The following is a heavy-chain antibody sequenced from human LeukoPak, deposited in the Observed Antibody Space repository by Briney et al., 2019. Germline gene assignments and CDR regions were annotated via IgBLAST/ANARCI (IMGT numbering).Heavy chain of an antibody. CDR1: GYKFSNFW. Sequence: GEFLKISCKASGYKFSNFWIGWVRQMPGKGLEWMGIIYSGDSETRYSPSFQGQVTISADKSISTAYLQWSSLKASDTAMYYCASLVSNSADYWGQGTLVTVSS. CDR2: IYSGDSET. D-gene: IGHD4-11*01. J-gene: IGHJ4*02. V-gene: IGHV5-51*01. CDR3: ASLVSNSADY.